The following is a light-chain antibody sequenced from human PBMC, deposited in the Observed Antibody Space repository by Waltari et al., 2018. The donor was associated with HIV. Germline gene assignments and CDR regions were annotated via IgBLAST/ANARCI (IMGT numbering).Light chain of an antibody. V-gene: IGLV1-47*01. CDR1: SSNIGSNY. CDR3: GAWDDSLSGWV. CDR2: RNN. Sequence: QSVLTQPPSVSGTPGQRVTISCSGSSSNIGSNYVYWYQQLPGTAPKLLIYRNNQRPSGVPARFSVSKSGTSVSLAISGLRSEDEADYHCGAWDDSLSGWVFGGGTKLTVL. J-gene: IGLJ3*02.